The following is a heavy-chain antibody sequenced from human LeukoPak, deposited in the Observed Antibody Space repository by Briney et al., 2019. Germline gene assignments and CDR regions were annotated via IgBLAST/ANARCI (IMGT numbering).Heavy chain of an antibody. CDR1: GFTFDDYA. CDR3: AKAEGRWLQDANDY. Sequence: PGGSLRLSCAASGFTFDDYAMHWVRQAPGKGLEWVSGISWNSGSIGYADSVKGRFTISRDNAKNSLYLQMNSLRAEDTALYYCAKAEGRWLQDANDYWGQGTLVTVSP. J-gene: IGHJ4*02. V-gene: IGHV3-9*01. CDR2: ISWNSGSI. D-gene: IGHD5-24*01.